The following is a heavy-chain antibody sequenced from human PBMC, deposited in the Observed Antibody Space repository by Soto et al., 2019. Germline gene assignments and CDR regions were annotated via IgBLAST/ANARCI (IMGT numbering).Heavy chain of an antibody. J-gene: IGHJ5*02. CDR2: DYYGGSA. CDR1: VGSSSTYY. D-gene: IGHD3-22*01. CDR3: ARDYSSGYSFGWFDP. V-gene: IGHV4-59*12. Sequence: PSETLSLTCTVSVGSSSTYYWSWIRQSPGKGLEWIGYDYYGGSANYNPSLKSRVTISVDTSKNQFSLKLSSVTAADTAVYYCARDYSSGYSFGWFDPWGQGTLVTVSS.